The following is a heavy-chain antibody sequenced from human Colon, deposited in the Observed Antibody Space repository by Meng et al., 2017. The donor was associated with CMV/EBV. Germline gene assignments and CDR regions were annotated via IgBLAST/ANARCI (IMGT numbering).Heavy chain of an antibody. CDR1: GYTVTSYF. D-gene: IGHD5-24*01. CDR3: AREMASTYFFDY. CDR2: INPSGGST. V-gene: IGHV1-46*01. Sequence: SCKSSGYTVTSYFIHWVRQAPGQGLEWMGNINPSGGSTTYAQKFQGRVTMTWDTSTSTVYMDLNSLTSEDTALYYCAREMASTYFFDYWGQGTLVTVSS. J-gene: IGHJ4*02.